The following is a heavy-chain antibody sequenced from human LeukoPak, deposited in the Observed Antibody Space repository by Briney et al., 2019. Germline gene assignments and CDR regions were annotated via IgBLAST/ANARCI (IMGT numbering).Heavy chain of an antibody. J-gene: IGHJ4*02. CDR1: GFTFSSYG. D-gene: IGHD5-24*01. V-gene: IGHV3-23*01. CDR2: ISGSGGST. Sequence: PGGSLRLSCAASGFTFSSYGMSWVRQAPGKGLEWVSAISGSGGSTYYADSVKGRFTISRDNSKNTLYLQMNSLRAEDTAVYYCARASAEMATRDPNVSFDYWGQGTLVTVSS. CDR3: ARASAEMATRDPNVSFDY.